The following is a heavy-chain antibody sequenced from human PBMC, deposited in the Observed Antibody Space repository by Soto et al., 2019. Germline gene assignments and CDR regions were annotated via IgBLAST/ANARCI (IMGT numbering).Heavy chain of an antibody. V-gene: IGHV4-34*01. Sequence: QVQLQQWGAGLLKPSETLSLTCAVYGGSFSGYYWSWIRQPPGKGLEWIGEINHSGSTNYNPSLKSRVAISVDTSKNQFSRKLSSVTAADTAVYYCARGYYDYVWGSYRYTVDAGYYFDYWGQGTLVTVSS. J-gene: IGHJ4*02. CDR1: GGSFSGYY. CDR2: INHSGST. CDR3: ARGYYDYVWGSYRYTVDAGYYFDY. D-gene: IGHD3-16*02.